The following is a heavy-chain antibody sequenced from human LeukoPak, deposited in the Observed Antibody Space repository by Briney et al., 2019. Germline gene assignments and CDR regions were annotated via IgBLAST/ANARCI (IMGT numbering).Heavy chain of an antibody. CDR2: VYYSGST. V-gene: IGHV4-59*08. CDR3: ARFDWGYPFDS. D-gene: IGHD3-9*01. J-gene: IGHJ5*01. Sequence: PSETLSLTCTVSGGSINNYYWSWIRQPPGKGLELIGYVYYSGSTNYYNPSLKSRVTISVDTSRNQFSLRLNSVTAAGTAVYYCARFDWGYPFDSWGQGTLVTVSS. CDR1: GGSINNYY.